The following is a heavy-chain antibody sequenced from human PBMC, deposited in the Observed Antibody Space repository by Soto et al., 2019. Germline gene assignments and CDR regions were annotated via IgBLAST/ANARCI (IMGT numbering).Heavy chain of an antibody. CDR2: ISYDGSNK. J-gene: IGHJ6*02. D-gene: IGHD5-12*01. V-gene: IGHV3-30*18. Sequence: QVQLVESGGGVVQPGRSLRLSCAASGFTFSSYGMHWVRQAPGKGLEWVAVISYDGSNKYYADSVKGRFTISRDNSKNTLYLQMNSLRAEDTAVYHCAKDGLRGSYYYYGMDVWGQGTTVTVSS. CDR1: GFTFSSYG. CDR3: AKDGLRGSYYYYGMDV.